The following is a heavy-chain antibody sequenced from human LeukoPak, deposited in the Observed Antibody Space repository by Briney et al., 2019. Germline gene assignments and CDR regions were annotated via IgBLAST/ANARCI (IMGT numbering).Heavy chain of an antibody. V-gene: IGHV5-51*01. CDR3: ARLPEVHYRRLRFLPRQRPDKYYYYGMDV. D-gene: IGHD3-16*02. CDR1: GHSFTSYW. Sequence: GESLKISCKGSGHSFTSYWIGWVRQMPGKGLEWMGIIYPGDSDTRYSPSFQGQVIISADKSISTAYLQWSSLKASDTAMYYCARLPEVHYRRLRFLPRQRPDKYYYYGMDVWGQGTTVTVSS. CDR2: IYPGDSDT. J-gene: IGHJ6*02.